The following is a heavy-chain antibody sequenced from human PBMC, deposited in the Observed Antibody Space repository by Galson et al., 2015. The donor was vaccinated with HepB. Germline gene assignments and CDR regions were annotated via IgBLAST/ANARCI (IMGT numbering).Heavy chain of an antibody. CDR1: GYTFTGYY. J-gene: IGHJ6*03. D-gene: IGHD2-2*01. CDR2: INPNSGGT. CDR3: ATGTIVVVPAATHYYYMDV. Sequence: SVKVSCKASGYTFTGYYMHWVRQAPGQGLEWMGWINPNSGGTNYAQKFQGRVTMTRDTSISTAYMELSRLRSDDTAVYYCATGTIVVVPAATHYYYMDVWGKGTTVTVSS. V-gene: IGHV1-2*02.